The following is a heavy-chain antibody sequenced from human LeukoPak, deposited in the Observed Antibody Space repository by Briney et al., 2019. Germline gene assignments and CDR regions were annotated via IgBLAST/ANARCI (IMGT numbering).Heavy chain of an antibody. CDR1: GGSISSYY. CDR2: IYYSGST. V-gene: IGHV4-59*01. J-gene: IGHJ6*03. CDR3: AREWGIAVAGNYYYYYMDV. D-gene: IGHD6-19*01. Sequence: SETLSLTCTVSGGSISSYYWSWIRQPPGKGLEWIGYIYYSGSTNYNPSLKSRVTISVDTSKNQFSLKLSSVTAADTAVYYCAREWGIAVAGNYYYYYMDVWGTGTTVTVSS.